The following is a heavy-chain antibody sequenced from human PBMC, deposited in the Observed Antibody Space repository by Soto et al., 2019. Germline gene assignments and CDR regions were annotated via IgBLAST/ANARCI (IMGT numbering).Heavy chain of an antibody. J-gene: IGHJ6*02. CDR2: IYPGDSDT. CDR3: ARHHGSPGSYFGLDV. Sequence: RESRKISCKGSGYSFTSYWINWVRQMPGKGLEWMGIIYPGDSDTRYSPSFQGQVTISADKSIDTAYLQWRSLKASDTAVYYCARHHGSPGSYFGLDVWGQGTTVTVSS. V-gene: IGHV5-51*01. D-gene: IGHD1-1*01. CDR1: GYSFTSYW.